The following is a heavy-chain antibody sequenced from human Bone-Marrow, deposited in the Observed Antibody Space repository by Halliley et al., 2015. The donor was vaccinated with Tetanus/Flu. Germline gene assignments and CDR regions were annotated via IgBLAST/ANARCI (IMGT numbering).Heavy chain of an antibody. V-gene: IGHV3-21*01. CDR1: GFTFSPYS. CDR3: VSGHYYDRSPRDS. Sequence: SLRLSCAASGFTFSPYSMNWVRQAPGKGLEWVSSISSSGTYKYYADSVKGRFTISRDTAKNSLFLQMNSLRVEDTAVYYCVSGHYYDRSPRDSWGQGTLVTVSS. CDR2: ISSSGTYK. J-gene: IGHJ4*02. D-gene: IGHD3-22*01.